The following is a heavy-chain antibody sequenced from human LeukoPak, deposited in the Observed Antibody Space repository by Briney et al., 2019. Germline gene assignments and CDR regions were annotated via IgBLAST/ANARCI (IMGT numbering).Heavy chain of an antibody. Sequence: SETLSLTCAVYGESLSKYYWTWIRQSPGMGLEWIGEINHRGSTNLNPSLKGRVTLSVDTSKHQFSLKLTSVTAADAAVYYCASSVGSTDYWGQGTLVTVSS. CDR3: ASSVGSTDY. V-gene: IGHV4-34*01. CDR1: GESLSKYY. CDR2: INHRGST. D-gene: IGHD1-26*01. J-gene: IGHJ4*02.